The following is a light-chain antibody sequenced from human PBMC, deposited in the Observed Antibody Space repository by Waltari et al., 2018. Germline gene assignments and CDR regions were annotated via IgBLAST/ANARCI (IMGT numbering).Light chain of an antibody. CDR1: QCVLYSSNNKNS. V-gene: IGKV4-1*01. Sequence: DIVMTQTPDSLAVSLGERATITSKPSQCVLYSSNNKNSLVWYQRRPGQPPKVVVYWASTRGYGVPDRVGGIGSGTDVTLTISSLQAEDVAVEYCQQYDVTPLTFGGGTKVEIK. CDR2: WAS. CDR3: QQYDVTPLT. J-gene: IGKJ4*01.